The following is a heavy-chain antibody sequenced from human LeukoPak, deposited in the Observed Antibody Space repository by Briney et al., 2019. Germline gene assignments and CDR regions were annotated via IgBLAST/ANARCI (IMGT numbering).Heavy chain of an antibody. Sequence: PGGSLRLSCAASGFTLSDYWMHWVRQAPGKGLEWVSGISWNSGSIGYADSVKGRFTISRDNAKNSLYLQMNSLRAEDTALYYCAKARQAYYYYGMDVWGQGTTVTVSS. CDR2: ISWNSGSI. V-gene: IGHV3-9*01. CDR1: GFTLSDYW. J-gene: IGHJ6*02. CDR3: AKARQAYYYYGMDV.